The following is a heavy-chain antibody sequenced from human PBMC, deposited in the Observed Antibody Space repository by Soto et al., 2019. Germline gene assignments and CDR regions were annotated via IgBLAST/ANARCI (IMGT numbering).Heavy chain of an antibody. CDR2: IYYSGST. CDR3: ARQSLGRFLEWLQIY. J-gene: IGHJ1*01. V-gene: IGHV4-39*01. Sequence: SETLSLTCTVSGGSISSSSYYWGWIRQPPGKGLEWIGSIYYSGSTYYNPSLKSRVTISVDTSKNQFSLKLSSVTAADTAVYYCARQSLGRFLEWLQIYWGQGTLVTVSS. CDR1: GGSISSSSYY. D-gene: IGHD3-3*01.